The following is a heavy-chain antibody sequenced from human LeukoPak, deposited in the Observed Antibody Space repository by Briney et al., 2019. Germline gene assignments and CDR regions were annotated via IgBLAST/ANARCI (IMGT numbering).Heavy chain of an antibody. Sequence: GGSLRLSCAASGFAFNSYIMSWVCQAPGEGLEWVSSIGGSGSGAYYSDSVKGRFTISRDNSKDTLFLQMNSLRAEDTAVYYCVKEWKVGGLTLGFDYWGQGTLVTV. V-gene: IGHV3-23*01. CDR2: IGGSGSGA. CDR3: VKEWKVGGLTLGFDY. CDR1: GFAFNSYI. D-gene: IGHD1-26*01. J-gene: IGHJ4*02.